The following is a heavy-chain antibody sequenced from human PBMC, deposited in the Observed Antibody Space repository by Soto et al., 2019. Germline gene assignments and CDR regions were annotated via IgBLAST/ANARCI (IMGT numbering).Heavy chain of an antibody. Sequence: GGSLRLSCAASGFTFSSYWMHWVRQAPGKGLVWVSRINSDGSSTSYADSVKGRFTISRDNAKNTLYLQMNSLRAEDTAVYYCARERGVRGVYGMDVWGQGTTVTVSS. CDR1: GFTFSSYW. J-gene: IGHJ6*02. D-gene: IGHD3-10*01. CDR3: ARERGVRGVYGMDV. CDR2: INSDGSST. V-gene: IGHV3-74*01.